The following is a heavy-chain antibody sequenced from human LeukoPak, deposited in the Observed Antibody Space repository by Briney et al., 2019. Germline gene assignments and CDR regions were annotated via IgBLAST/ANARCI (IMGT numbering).Heavy chain of an antibody. CDR1: GGSFSGYY. Sequence: SETLSLTCAVYGGSFSGYYWSWIRQPPGKGLEWIGEINHSGSTNYNPSLKSRVTISVDTSKNQFSLKLSSVTAADTAVYYCARAPVVPAAILKDAFDIWGQGTMVTVSS. V-gene: IGHV4-34*01. CDR3: ARAPVVPAAILKDAFDI. D-gene: IGHD2-2*02. CDR2: INHSGST. J-gene: IGHJ3*02.